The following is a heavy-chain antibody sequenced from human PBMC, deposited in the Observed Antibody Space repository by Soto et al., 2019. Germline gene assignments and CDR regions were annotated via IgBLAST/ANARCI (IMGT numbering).Heavy chain of an antibody. J-gene: IGHJ5*02. Sequence: QMQLVQSGAEVKKTGSTVTVSCKALGNTFTYRYLHWVRQAPGQALEWMGWITAFSGDVHYAQKFQERVTLTRDRSINTAYMRMSSLRSEDTAMYYCASGGAGSGPFTWELPDRWGQGTLVTVSS. D-gene: IGHD1-26*01. CDR3: ASGGAGSGPFTWELPDR. V-gene: IGHV1-45*02. CDR2: ITAFSGDV. CDR1: GNTFTYRY.